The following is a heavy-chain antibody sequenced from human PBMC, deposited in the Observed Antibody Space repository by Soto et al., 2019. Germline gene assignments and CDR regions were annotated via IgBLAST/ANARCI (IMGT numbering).Heavy chain of an antibody. D-gene: IGHD3-16*01. Sequence: VHLEESGGGLVQPGGSLRLSCAASGFTFSSYWMNWVRQAPGKGLEWVALITYDAEYQYYGDSVKGRVTISRDNSKSTLFLQLSGLRVEDTAVYYCAKDRRDDYDIETHSVWDVWGKGPTISVSA. CDR2: ITYDAEYQ. CDR3: AKDRRDDYDIETHSVWDV. CDR1: GFTFSSYW. J-gene: IGHJ6*04. V-gene: IGHV3-30*18.